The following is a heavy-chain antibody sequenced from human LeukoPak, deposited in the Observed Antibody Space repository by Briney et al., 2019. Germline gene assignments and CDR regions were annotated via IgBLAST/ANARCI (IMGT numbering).Heavy chain of an antibody. CDR2: TYYRSKWYN. CDR3: AREDPQWLGWGGFDY. D-gene: IGHD6-19*01. Sequence: SQTLSLTCAISGDSVSSNSAAWNWIRQSPSRGLEWLGSTYYRSKWYNDYAVSVKSRITINPDTSKNQFSLQLNSVTPEDTAVYYCAREDPQWLGWGGFDYWGQGTLVTVSS. V-gene: IGHV6-1*01. J-gene: IGHJ4*02. CDR1: GDSVSSNSAA.